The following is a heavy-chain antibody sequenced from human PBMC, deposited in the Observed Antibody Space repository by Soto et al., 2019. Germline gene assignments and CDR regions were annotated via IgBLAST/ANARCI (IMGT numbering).Heavy chain of an antibody. Sequence: ASVKVTCKASGYIFTSYGINWVRQAPGQGLEWMGWISVYNGHTKYAHKFQDRVTMSTDTSASTAYMEVRSLRSDDTAVYYCARDQGTYGTSSHYWGQGTLVTVSS. CDR3: ARDQGTYGTSSHY. J-gene: IGHJ4*02. D-gene: IGHD3-16*01. CDR2: ISVYNGHT. V-gene: IGHV1-18*01. CDR1: GYIFTSYG.